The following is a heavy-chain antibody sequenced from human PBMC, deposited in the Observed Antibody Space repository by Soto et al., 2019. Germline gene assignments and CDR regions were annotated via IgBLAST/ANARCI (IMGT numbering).Heavy chain of an antibody. V-gene: IGHV4-31*03. D-gene: IGHD7-27*01. CDR3: ARSPDWGYYPNWFDP. CDR2: IYYSGST. Sequence: QVQLQESGPGLVKPSQTLSLTCTVSGGSISRGGYSWSWIRQPPGKGLEWIGYIYYSGSTYYNPSLKSRVTISVDPSKNQFSLTLSSVTAADTAVYYGARSPDWGYYPNWFDPWGQGTLVTVSS. CDR1: GGSISRGGYS. J-gene: IGHJ5*02.